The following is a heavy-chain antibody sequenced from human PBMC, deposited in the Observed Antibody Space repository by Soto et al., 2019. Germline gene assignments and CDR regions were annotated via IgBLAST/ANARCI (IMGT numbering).Heavy chain of an antibody. CDR1: GDSVSSNSAA. V-gene: IGHV6-1*01. CDR2: TYYRSKWYN. CDR3: KRDKSVTFFGVFIIALYYYYGRAV. Sequence: PSQTLSLTCAISGDSVSSNSAAWNWIRQSPSRGLEWLGRTYYRSKWYNDYAVSVKSRITINPDTSKNQFSLQLNSVTPEDTAVYYCKRDKSVTFFGVFIIALYYYYGRAVGGQGTTVTVSS. D-gene: IGHD3-3*01. J-gene: IGHJ6*02.